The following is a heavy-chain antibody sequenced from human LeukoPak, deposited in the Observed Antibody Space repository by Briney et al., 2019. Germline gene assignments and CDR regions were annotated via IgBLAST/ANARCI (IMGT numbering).Heavy chain of an antibody. CDR2: IYPGDSDT. J-gene: IGHJ4*02. V-gene: IGHV5-51*01. Sequence: ISXXGXXXSFTXXXIAXXRQXXXXXXXXXGXIYPGDSDTRYSPSFQGQVTISADKSISTAYLQWSSLKASDTAMYYCARRPLYNWNENFDYWGQGTLVTVSS. D-gene: IGHD1-20*01. CDR1: XXSFTXXX. CDR3: ARRPLYNWNENFDY.